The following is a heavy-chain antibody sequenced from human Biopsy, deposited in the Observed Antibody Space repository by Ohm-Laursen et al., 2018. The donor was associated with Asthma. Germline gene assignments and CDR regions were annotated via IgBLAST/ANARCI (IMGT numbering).Heavy chain of an antibody. CDR1: GVSIRSYY. D-gene: IGHD2-15*01. CDR2: IHYSGST. V-gene: IGHV4-59*01. J-gene: IGHJ4*02. Sequence: GTLSLTCTVSGVSIRSYYWTWIRQPPGKGLERIGNIHYSGSTYSNPSLKSRVTISVDTSKKQISLRLSSVIAADTAAYYCAGFCSGGNCPDHWGQGTLVTVSS. CDR3: AGFCSGGNCPDH.